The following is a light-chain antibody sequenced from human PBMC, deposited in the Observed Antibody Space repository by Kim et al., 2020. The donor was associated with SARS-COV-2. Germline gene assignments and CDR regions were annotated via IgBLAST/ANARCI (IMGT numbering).Light chain of an antibody. CDR2: QDS. J-gene: IGLJ2*01. CDR1: KLGDKY. Sequence: ELTQPPSVSVSPGQTASITCSGDKLGDKYACWYQQKPGQSPVLVIYQDSKRPSGIPERFSGSNSGYTATLTISGTQAMDEADYFCQAWDSSTVVFGGG. CDR3: QAWDSSTVV. V-gene: IGLV3-1*01.